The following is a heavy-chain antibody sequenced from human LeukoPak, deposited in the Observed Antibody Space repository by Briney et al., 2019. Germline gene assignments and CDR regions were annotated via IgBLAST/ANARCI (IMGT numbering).Heavy chain of an antibody. V-gene: IGHV3-23*01. Sequence: PGRSLRLSCAASGFAFITYAMSSVRQTPGKGLEWVSGLSGTGGGTYYADPVKGRFTISRDNSKNTLYLQMNSLRAEDTAVYYCAKSRSGLNDAFYIWGQGTVVTVSS. J-gene: IGHJ3*02. CDR1: GFAFITYA. D-gene: IGHD3-10*01. CDR3: AKSRSGLNDAFYI. CDR2: LSGTGGGT.